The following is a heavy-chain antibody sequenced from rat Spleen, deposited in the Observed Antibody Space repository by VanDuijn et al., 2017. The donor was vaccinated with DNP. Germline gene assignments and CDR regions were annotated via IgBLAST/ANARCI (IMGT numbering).Heavy chain of an antibody. V-gene: IGHV5-7*01. Sequence: EVQLVESGGGLVQPGRSLKLSCTASGFTFSDFNLAWVRQAPKKGLEWVATINYDGSSTYYRDSVKGRFTIFRDNAKNTLYLQMDSLRSDDTATYYCARPDYWGQGVMVTVSA. CDR1: GFTFSDFN. CDR3: ARPDY. J-gene: IGHJ2*01. CDR2: INYDGSST.